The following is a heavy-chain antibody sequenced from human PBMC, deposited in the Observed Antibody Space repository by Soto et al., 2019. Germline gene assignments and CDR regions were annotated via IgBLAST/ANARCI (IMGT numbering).Heavy chain of an antibody. J-gene: IGHJ6*04. CDR3: ARDRSRNLDV. V-gene: IGHV4-59*02. Sequence: SETLSLTCTVSGGSVRGDYWSWIRQSPGKGLEWIGYVYDNGRTSYNPSLESRVTMSEDTSNNRFSLTLSSVTAADSAVYFCARDRSRNLDVWGKGTTVTVSS. CDR1: GGSVRGDY. D-gene: IGHD1-1*01. CDR2: VYDNGRT.